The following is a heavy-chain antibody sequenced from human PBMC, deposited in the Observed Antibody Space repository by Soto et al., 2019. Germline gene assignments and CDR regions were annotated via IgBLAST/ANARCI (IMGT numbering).Heavy chain of an antibody. V-gene: IGHV3-30*18. CDR2: ISYDGSNK. Sequence: PGGSLRLSCAASGFTFSSYGMHWVRQAPGKGLEWVAVISYDGSNKYYADSVKGRFTISRDNSKNTLYLQMNSLRAEDTAVYYCAKDAGYSPFDYWGQGTLVTVSS. CDR1: GFTFSSYG. CDR3: AKDAGYSPFDY. J-gene: IGHJ4*02. D-gene: IGHD4-4*01.